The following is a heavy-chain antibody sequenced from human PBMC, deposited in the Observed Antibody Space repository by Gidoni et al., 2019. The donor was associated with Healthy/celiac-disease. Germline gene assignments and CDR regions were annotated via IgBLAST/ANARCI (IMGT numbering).Heavy chain of an antibody. CDR2: IYYSGST. V-gene: IGHV4-39*01. D-gene: IGHD3-16*01. J-gene: IGHJ4*02. CDR3: AHLLDGRVGTAFFDY. CDR1: GGAIRSSSYY. Sequence: QLQLQESGPGLVKPSETLSLTCTSAGGAIRSSSYYWGWIRQPPGKGLEWIGRIYYSGSTYYNPPLKSRVTISVDTSKNQFSLKLSSVPAADTSVYYCAHLLDGRVGTAFFDYCGQGTLVIVSS.